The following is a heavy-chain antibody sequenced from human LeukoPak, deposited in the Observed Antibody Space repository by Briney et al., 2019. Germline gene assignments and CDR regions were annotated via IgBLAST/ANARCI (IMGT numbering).Heavy chain of an antibody. CDR2: ISWNSGSI. V-gene: IGHV3-9*01. CDR1: GFTFDDYA. J-gene: IGHJ4*02. Sequence: GRSLRLSCAASGFTFDDYAMHWVRQAPGKGLEWVSGISWNSGSIGYADSVKGRFTISRDNAKNSLYLQMNSLGAEDTALYYCAKGTYSGSYLFDYWGQGTLVTVSS. CDR3: AKGTYSGSYLFDY. D-gene: IGHD1-26*01.